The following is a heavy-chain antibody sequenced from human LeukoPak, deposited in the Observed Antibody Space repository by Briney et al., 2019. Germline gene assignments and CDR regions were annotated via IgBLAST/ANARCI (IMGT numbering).Heavy chain of an antibody. Sequence: GGSLRLSCAASGFTFSDYYMSWIRQAPGKGLEWVSYISSSGSTIYYADSVKGRFTISRDNSKNTLYLQMNSLRAEDTAVYYCAKVTLYYYDSSGYSPYYFDYWGQGTLVTVSS. J-gene: IGHJ4*02. CDR3: AKVTLYYYDSSGYSPYYFDY. CDR1: GFTFSDYY. V-gene: IGHV3-11*01. CDR2: ISSSGSTI. D-gene: IGHD3-22*01.